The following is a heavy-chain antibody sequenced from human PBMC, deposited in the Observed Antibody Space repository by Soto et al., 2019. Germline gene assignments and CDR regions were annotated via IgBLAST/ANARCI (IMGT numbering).Heavy chain of an antibody. J-gene: IGHJ4*01. D-gene: IGHD6-19*01. CDR3: ARVHVMVVAGSTFDY. Sequence: SETLSLTCTVSGGSISSAAYYWGWIRQPPGKGLEWIGSMLYSGSTYYSPSLKSRVTISVDTSKNQFSLKLRSVTAADTAVYYCARVHVMVVAGSTFDYWGHGTLVTVSS. V-gene: IGHV4-39*01. CDR2: MLYSGST. CDR1: GGSISSAAYY.